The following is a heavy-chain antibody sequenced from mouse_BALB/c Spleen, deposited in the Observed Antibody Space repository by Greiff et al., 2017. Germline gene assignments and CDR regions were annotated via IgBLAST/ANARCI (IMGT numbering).Heavy chain of an antibody. V-gene: IGHV5-9-4*01. J-gene: IGHJ4*01. CDR3: ARGPSYAMDY. Sequence: DVMLVESGGGLVKPGGSLKLSCAASGFTFSSYAMSWVRQSPEKRLEWVAEISSGGSYTYYPDTVTGRFTISRDNAKNTLYLEMSSLKSEDTAMYYCARGPSYAMDYWGQGTSVTVSS. D-gene: IGHD3-3*01. CDR1: GFTFSSYA. CDR2: ISSGGSYT.